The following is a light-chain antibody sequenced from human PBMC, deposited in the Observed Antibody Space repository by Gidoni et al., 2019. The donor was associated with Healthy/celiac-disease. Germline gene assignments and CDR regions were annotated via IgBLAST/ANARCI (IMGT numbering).Light chain of an antibody. V-gene: IGKV3-20*01. CDR2: GAS. Sequence: EIVLTQSPGTLSLSPGERATLACRASQSVSSSYLAGYQQKPGQAPRLRIYGASSRATGIPDRFSGSGSGTDFTLTISRLEPEDFAVYYCQQYGSSPMYTFGQGTKLEIK. CDR1: QSVSSSY. J-gene: IGKJ2*01. CDR3: QQYGSSPMYT.